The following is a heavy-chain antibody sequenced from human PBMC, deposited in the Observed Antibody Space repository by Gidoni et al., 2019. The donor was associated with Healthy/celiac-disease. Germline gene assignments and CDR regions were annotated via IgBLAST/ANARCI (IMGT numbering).Heavy chain of an antibody. CDR1: GFTFSSYG. CDR2: IWYDGSNK. CDR3: ARDCMRPRQRYYGMDV. V-gene: IGHV3-33*01. D-gene: IGHD2-8*01. Sequence: QVQLVESGGGVVQPGRSLRLSCAASGFTFSSYGMHWVRQAPGKGLEWVAVIWYDGSNKYYADSVKGRFTISRDNSKNTLYLQMNSLRAEDTAVYYCARDCMRPRQRYYGMDVWGQGTTVTVSS. J-gene: IGHJ6*02.